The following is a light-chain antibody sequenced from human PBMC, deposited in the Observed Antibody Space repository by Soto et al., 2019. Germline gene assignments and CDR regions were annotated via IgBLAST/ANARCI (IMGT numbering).Light chain of an antibody. J-gene: IGKJ3*01. CDR2: AAS. Sequence: DIQMTQSPSSLSAAVGDRVTITCRASQGIRNYLAWYQQKPGKVPKLLIYAASTLQSGVPSRFSGGGSGTAFTLTISSLQPEDVATYYCQHYKSASFTFGRGTRVDFK. V-gene: IGKV1-27*01. CDR3: QHYKSASFT. CDR1: QGIRNY.